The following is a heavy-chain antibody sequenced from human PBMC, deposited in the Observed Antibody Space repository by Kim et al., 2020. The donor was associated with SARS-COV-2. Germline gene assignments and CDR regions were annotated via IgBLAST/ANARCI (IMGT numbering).Heavy chain of an antibody. CDR3: ARGDSSSGFDY. V-gene: IGHV1-18*01. Sequence: TNSAQKVQGRLTITTDTPTSTAYMELRSLRSDDTAVYYCARGDSSSGFDYWGQGTLVTVSS. D-gene: IGHD6-6*01. CDR2: T. J-gene: IGHJ4*02.